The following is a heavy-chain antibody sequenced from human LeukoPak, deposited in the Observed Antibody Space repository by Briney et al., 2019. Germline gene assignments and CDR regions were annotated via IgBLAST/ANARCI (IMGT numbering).Heavy chain of an antibody. CDR3: ASLGYCSGGSCYFDY. CDR1: GFTVSSNY. J-gene: IGHJ4*02. CDR2: IYSGGST. Sequence: GGSLRLSCAASGFTVSSNYMSWVRPAPGQGLEWVSVIYSGGSTYYADSLKGRFTISRDNSKNTLYLQMNSLRAEDTAVYYCASLGYCSGGSCYFDYWGQGTLVTVSS. D-gene: IGHD2-15*01. V-gene: IGHV3-53*01.